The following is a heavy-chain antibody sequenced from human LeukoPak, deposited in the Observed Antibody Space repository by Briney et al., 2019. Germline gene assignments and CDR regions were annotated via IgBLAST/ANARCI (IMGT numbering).Heavy chain of an antibody. V-gene: IGHV3-23*01. CDR3: AKDFRIGYSAHFDY. J-gene: IGHJ4*02. CDR1: GFTFRSHA. D-gene: IGHD2-21*01. CDR2: IYENGGTT. Sequence: GGSLRLSCVGSGFTFRSHAMSWVRQAPGKGLEFVSGIYENGGTTYYADSVKGRFSISRDNSKNTLYLQMDSLRGEDTAVYYCAKDFRIGYSAHFDYWGQGALVTVSS.